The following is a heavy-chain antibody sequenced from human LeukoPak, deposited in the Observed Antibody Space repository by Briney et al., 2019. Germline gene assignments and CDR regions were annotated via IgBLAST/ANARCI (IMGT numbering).Heavy chain of an antibody. CDR2: ISYDGSNK. D-gene: IGHD6-13*01. CDR3: AIPLGSWSGLDY. Sequence: GGSLRLSCAASGFTFSSYAMHWVRQAPGKGLEWVAVISYDGSNKYYADSVKGRFTISRDNSKNTLYLQMNNLRAEDMAVYYCAIPLGSWSGLDYWGQGTLVTVSS. J-gene: IGHJ4*02. CDR1: GFTFSSYA. V-gene: IGHV3-30-3*01.